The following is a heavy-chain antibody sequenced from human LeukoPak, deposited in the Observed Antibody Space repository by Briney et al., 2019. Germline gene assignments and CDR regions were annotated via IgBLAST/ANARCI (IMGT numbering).Heavy chain of an antibody. J-gene: IGHJ6*02. CDR1: GGTFSSYA. CDR3: ARIEYSSSSKGYYYYYYGMDV. Sequence: SVKVSCKASGGTFSSYAISWVRQAPGQGLEWMGRIIPILGIANYAQKFQGRVTITADKSTSTAYMELSSLRSEDTAVYYCARIEYSSSSKGYYYYYYGMDVWGQGTTVTVSS. CDR2: IIPILGIA. V-gene: IGHV1-69*04. D-gene: IGHD6-6*01.